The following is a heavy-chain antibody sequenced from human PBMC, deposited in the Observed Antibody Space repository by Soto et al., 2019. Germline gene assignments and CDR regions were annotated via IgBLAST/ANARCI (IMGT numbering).Heavy chain of an antibody. J-gene: IGHJ6*02. CDR3: ARQICHYDSWSNEYYYYGLDV. CDR2: IYPGDSDT. CDR1: EYNFSTYS. V-gene: IGHV5-51*01. D-gene: IGHD3-3*01. Sequence: GESLKISCMGSEYNFSTYSIAWVRQMPGKGLEWMGIIYPGDSDTRYSPSFQGQVTISADKSISTAHLQWSSLKASDTAMYYCARQICHYDSWSNEYYYYGLDVWGQGTTVTVSS.